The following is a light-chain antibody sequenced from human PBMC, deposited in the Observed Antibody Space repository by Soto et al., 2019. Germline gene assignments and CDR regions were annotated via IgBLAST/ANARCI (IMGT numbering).Light chain of an antibody. CDR1: QSVTSSY. CDR3: QQYDSSPPLFT. V-gene: IGKV3-20*01. Sequence: DIVLTQSPGPLSLSPGERATLSCRAIQSVTSSYLAWYQHKPGQAPRLLIYGASSRATGIPDRFSGSGSETDFTLTISRLEPEDFAFYYCQQYDSSPPLFTFGPGTKVDLK. J-gene: IGKJ3*01. CDR2: GAS.